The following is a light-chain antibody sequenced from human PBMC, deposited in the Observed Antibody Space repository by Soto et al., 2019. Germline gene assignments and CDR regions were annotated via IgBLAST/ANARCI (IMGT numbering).Light chain of an antibody. CDR1: SSDVGGCNY. Sequence: QSVLTQPASVSGSPGQSITISCTGTSSDVGGCNYVSWYQQHPGKAPKLMIYDVGNRPSGVSNRFSGSKSGNTASLTISGLQAEDEADYYCRSYTSSSTLVFGTGTKVTVL. CDR3: RSYTSSSTLV. V-gene: IGLV2-14*01. CDR2: DVG. J-gene: IGLJ1*01.